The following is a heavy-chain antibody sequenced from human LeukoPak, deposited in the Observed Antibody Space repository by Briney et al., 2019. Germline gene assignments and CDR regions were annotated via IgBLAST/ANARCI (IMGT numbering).Heavy chain of an antibody. Sequence: ASVKVSCKASGYTFTGYYMHWVRQAPGQGLEWMGWINPNSGGTNYAQKFQGRVTMTRDTSISTAYMELSRLRSDDTAVYYCARDIFGSSSSFAPWGQGNLVTVSS. CDR3: ARDIFGSSSSFAP. V-gene: IGHV1-2*02. CDR1: GYTFTGYY. D-gene: IGHD6-13*01. CDR2: INPNSGGT. J-gene: IGHJ5*02.